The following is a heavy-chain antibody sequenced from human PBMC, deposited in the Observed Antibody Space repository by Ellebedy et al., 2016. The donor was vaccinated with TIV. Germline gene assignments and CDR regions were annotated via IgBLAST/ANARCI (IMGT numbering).Heavy chain of an antibody. CDR3: ARIYNWFDP. V-gene: IGHV4-39*07. Sequence: SETLSLTCTVSGGSISSSSYYWGWIRQPPGKGLEWIGGIYYSGSTYYNPSLKSRVTISVDTSKNQFSLKLSSVTAADTAVYYCARIYNWFDPWGQGTLVTVSS. J-gene: IGHJ5*02. CDR1: GGSISSSSYY. CDR2: IYYSGST.